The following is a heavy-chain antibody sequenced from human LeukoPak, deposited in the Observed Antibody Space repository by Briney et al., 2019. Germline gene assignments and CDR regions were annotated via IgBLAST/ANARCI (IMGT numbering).Heavy chain of an antibody. J-gene: IGHJ4*02. Sequence: SETLSLTCAVYVGSFSGYYWSWLRHPPGKGLEGIGEINHSGSTNYNPSLKSRVTISVATSKNQFSLKLSSVTAADTAVYYCARVPYDFWSGYYVDYWGQGTLVTVSS. CDR1: VGSFSGYY. V-gene: IGHV4-34*01. D-gene: IGHD3-3*01. CDR3: ARVPYDFWSGYYVDY. CDR2: INHSGST.